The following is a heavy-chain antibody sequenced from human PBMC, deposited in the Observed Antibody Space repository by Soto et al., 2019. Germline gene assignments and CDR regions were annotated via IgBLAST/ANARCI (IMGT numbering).Heavy chain of an antibody. J-gene: IGHJ6*02. V-gene: IGHV1-58*01. CDR1: GFTFTSSA. CDR3: AAGSSSSWYLGYFDYYYYGMDV. CDR2: IVVGSGNT. Sequence: ASVKVSCKASGFTFTSSAVQWVRQARGQRLEWIGWIVVGSGNTNYAQKFQERVTITRDMSTSTAYMELSSLRSEDTAVYYCAAGSSSSWYLGYFDYYYYGMDVWGQGTTVTVSS. D-gene: IGHD6-13*01.